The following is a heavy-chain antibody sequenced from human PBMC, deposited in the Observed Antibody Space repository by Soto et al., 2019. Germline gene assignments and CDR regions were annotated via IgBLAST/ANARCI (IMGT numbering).Heavy chain of an antibody. CDR1: GFSFSHYA. D-gene: IGHD2-21*02. J-gene: IGHJ4*02. CDR2: ISKDGNSK. V-gene: IGHV3-30-3*01. CDR3: ARSYCGDDCALDH. Sequence: HPGGSLRLSCAASGFSFSHYAMHWVRQPPGKGLEWVAVISKDGNSKHYADSVKGRFTISRDNSKSTVYVQMNSLRAEDTAVYYCARSYCGDDCALDHWGQGTLVTVSS.